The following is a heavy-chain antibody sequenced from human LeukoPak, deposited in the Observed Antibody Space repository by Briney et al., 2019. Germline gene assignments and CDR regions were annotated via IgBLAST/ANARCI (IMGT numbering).Heavy chain of an antibody. Sequence: PSETLSLTCAVSGYSISSGYYWGWIRQPPGKGLEWSGIIYHSGSTYYNPSLKSRVTISVDTSKNQFSLNLSSVTAADTAVYYCARLRMISFGGVIAYFDYWGQGTLVTVSS. CDR2: IYHSGST. CDR3: ARLRMISFGGVIAYFDY. CDR1: GYSISSGYY. V-gene: IGHV4-38-2*01. J-gene: IGHJ4*02. D-gene: IGHD3-16*02.